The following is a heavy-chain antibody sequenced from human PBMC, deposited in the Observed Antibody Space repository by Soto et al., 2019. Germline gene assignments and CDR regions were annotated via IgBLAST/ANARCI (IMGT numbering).Heavy chain of an antibody. CDR2: ISSSRTYA. CDR3: AREGSGYAFYYYGIDV. Sequence: LRLSCAASGFTFSSYNMNWLRQAPGKGLEWVSSISSSRTYAYYADSVKGRFSISRDNAKNSLYLQMTSLRAEDTAVYYCAREGSGYAFYYYGIDVWGQGTTVTVSS. D-gene: IGHD5-12*01. V-gene: IGHV3-21*01. CDR1: GFTFSSYN. J-gene: IGHJ6*02.